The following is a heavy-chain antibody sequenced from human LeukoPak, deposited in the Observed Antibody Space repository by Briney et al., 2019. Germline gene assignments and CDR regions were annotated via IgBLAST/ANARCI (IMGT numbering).Heavy chain of an antibody. D-gene: IGHD4/OR15-4a*01. CDR2: IFPGDYDT. J-gene: IGHJ4*02. CDR1: GYTFTYNW. CDR3: VKSWCRGILVCPDY. V-gene: IGHV5-51*01. Sequence: GESLRISCKASGYTFTYNWIGWVRQMPGKGLEWMGRIFPGDYDTRYSPSFQGQVTITADRSINTVYLQWNSLRASNSAIYYCVKSWCRGILVCPDYWGQGTMVTVSS.